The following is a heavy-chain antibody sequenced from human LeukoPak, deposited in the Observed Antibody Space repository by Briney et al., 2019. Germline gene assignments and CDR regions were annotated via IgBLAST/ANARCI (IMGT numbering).Heavy chain of an antibody. CDR3: ARPSYCSSTSCYLGAYAFDI. Sequence: SSETLSLTCTVSGGSISSSSYYWGWIRQPPGKGLEWIGSIYYSGSTYYNPSLKSRVTISVDTSKNQFSLKLSSVTAADTAVYYCARPSYCSSTSCYLGAYAFDIWGQGTMVTVSS. D-gene: IGHD2-2*01. J-gene: IGHJ3*02. V-gene: IGHV4-39*07. CDR1: GGSISSSSYY. CDR2: IYYSGST.